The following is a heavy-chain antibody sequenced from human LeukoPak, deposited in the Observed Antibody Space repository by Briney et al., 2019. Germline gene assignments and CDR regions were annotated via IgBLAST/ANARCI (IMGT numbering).Heavy chain of an antibody. CDR2: IYPSGGST. CDR3: ARRWYYYDSSGYYRYYYFDY. V-gene: IGHV1-46*02. Sequence: WASVNVSCKASGYTFNSYYMHWVRQAPGQGLEWMGIIYPSGGSTSYAQRFQGRVTMTRDMSTSTVFMELSSLRSEDTAVYYCARRWYYYDSSGYYRYYYFDYWGQGTLVTVSS. D-gene: IGHD3-22*01. J-gene: IGHJ4*02. CDR1: GYTFNSYY.